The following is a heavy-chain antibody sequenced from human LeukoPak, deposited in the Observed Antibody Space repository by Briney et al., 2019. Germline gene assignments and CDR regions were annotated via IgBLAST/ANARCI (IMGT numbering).Heavy chain of an antibody. Sequence: SETLSLTCTVSGGSISSSSYYWGWIRQPPGKGLEWIGSIYYSGSTYYNPSLKSRVTISVDTSKNQFSLKLSSVTAADTAVYYCASLTYFYASGSHDYWGQGTLVTVSS. CDR1: GGSISSSSYY. CDR2: IYYSGST. D-gene: IGHD3-10*01. V-gene: IGHV4-39*01. J-gene: IGHJ4*02. CDR3: ASLTYFYASGSHDY.